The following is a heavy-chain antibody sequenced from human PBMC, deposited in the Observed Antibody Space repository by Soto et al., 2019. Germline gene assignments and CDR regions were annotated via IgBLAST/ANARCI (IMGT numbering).Heavy chain of an antibody. CDR1: GGSISSYY. V-gene: IGHV4-59*01. D-gene: IGHD3-3*01. Sequence: SETLSLTCTVSGGSISSYYWSWIRQPPGKGLEWIGYIYYSGSTNYNPSLKSRVTISVDTYKNQFSLKLSSVTAADTAVYYCARDEKITIFGVVTYYYGMDVWGQGTTVTVSS. CDR3: ARDEKITIFGVVTYYYGMDV. J-gene: IGHJ6*02. CDR2: IYYSGST.